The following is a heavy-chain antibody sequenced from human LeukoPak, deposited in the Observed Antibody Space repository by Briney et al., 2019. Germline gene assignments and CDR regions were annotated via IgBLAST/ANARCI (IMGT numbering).Heavy chain of an antibody. D-gene: IGHD6-13*01. V-gene: IGHV1-69*13. J-gene: IGHJ3*01. Sequence: SVKVSCKASGGTFSSYAISWVRQAPGQGLEWMGGIIPIFGTANYAQKFQGRVTITADESTSTAYMELSSLRSEDTAVYYCARPYSSNWYDAFHFWGQGTMVTVSS. CDR2: IIPIFGTA. CDR1: GGTFSSYA. CDR3: ARPYSSNWYDAFHF.